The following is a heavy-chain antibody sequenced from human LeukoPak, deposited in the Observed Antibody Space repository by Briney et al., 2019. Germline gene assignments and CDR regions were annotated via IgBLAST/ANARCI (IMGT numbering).Heavy chain of an antibody. V-gene: IGHV3-9*01. CDR2: ISWNSGSK. Sequence: PGGSLRLSCAASGFTFDDYTMHWVRQAPGKGLEWVSGISWNSGSKGYADSVKGRFTISRDNAKNSLYLQMNSLRAEDTALYYCAKAPRSYLEIAAFDYWGQGPLVPVSS. D-gene: IGHD6-13*01. CDR3: AKAPRSYLEIAAFDY. CDR1: GFTFDDYT. J-gene: IGHJ4*02.